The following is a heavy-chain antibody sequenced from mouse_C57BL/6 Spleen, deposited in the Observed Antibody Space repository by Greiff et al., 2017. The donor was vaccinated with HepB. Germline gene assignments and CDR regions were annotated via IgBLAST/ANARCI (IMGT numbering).Heavy chain of an antibody. CDR2: IDPSDSYT. V-gene: IGHV1-50*01. J-gene: IGHJ4*01. Sequence: QVQLQQPGAELVKPGASVKLSCKASGYTFTSYWMQWVKQRPGQGLEWIGEIDPSDSYTNYNQKFKGKATLTVDTSSSTAYMQLSSLTSEDSAVYYCAGSPPSNYYGSSLYYAMDYWGQGTSVTVSS. CDR1: GYTFTSYW. CDR3: AGSPPSNYYGSSLYYAMDY. D-gene: IGHD1-1*01.